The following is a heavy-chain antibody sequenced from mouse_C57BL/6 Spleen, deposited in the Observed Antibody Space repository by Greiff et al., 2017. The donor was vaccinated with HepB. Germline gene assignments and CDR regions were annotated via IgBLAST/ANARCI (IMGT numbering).Heavy chain of an antibody. CDR3: ARYSNYVGSRFAY. J-gene: IGHJ3*01. V-gene: IGHV1-81*01. CDR1: GYTFTSYG. D-gene: IGHD2-5*01. CDR2: IYPRSGNT. Sequence: QVQLQQSGAELARPGASVKLSCKASGYTFTSYGISWVKQRTGQGLEWIGEIYPRSGNTYYNEKFKGKATLTADKSSSTAYMELRSLTSEDSAVYLCARYSNYVGSRFAYWGQGTLVTVSA.